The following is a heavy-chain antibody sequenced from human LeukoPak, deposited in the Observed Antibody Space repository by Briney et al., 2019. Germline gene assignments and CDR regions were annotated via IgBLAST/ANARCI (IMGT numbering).Heavy chain of an antibody. CDR1: GFTFSSYS. Sequence: GGSLRLSCAASGFTFSSYSMNWVRQAPGKGLEWVSSISSSSSYIYYADSVKGRFTISRGNAKNSLYLQMNSLRAEDTAVYYCTRGVIRYFDWLLPFDYWGQGTLVTVSS. J-gene: IGHJ4*02. CDR2: ISSSSSYI. D-gene: IGHD3-9*01. CDR3: TRGVIRYFDWLLPFDY. V-gene: IGHV3-21*01.